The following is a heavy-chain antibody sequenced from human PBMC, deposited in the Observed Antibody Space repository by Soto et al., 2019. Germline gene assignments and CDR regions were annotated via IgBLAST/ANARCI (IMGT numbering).Heavy chain of an antibody. Sequence: GGSIILSCAAAGFTFSSYAMSWVSKDPGKGLEWVSAISGSGGSTYYADSVKGRFTISRDNSKNTLYLQMNSLRAEDTAVYYCAKGGVEVRYYYYGMDVWGQGTTVTVSS. CDR2: ISGSGGST. CDR1: GFTFSSYA. J-gene: IGHJ6*02. CDR3: AKGGVEVRYYYYGMDV. V-gene: IGHV3-23*01. D-gene: IGHD1-26*01.